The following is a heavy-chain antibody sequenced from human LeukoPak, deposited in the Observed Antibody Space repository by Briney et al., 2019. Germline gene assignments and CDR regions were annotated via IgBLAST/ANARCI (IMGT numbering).Heavy chain of an antibody. D-gene: IGHD6-19*01. CDR2: MYYRGST. V-gene: IGHV4-61*08. CDR1: GASVGSGAYY. J-gene: IGHJ4*02. CDR3: ARFPPGIAVAGHNDY. Sequence: PSETLSLTCTVSGASVGSGAYYWSWVRQPPGKGLEWIGYMYYRGSTNYNPSLKSRVIISVDASKNQFSLKLSSVTSADTAVYYCARFPPGIAVAGHNDYWGQGTLVTVSS.